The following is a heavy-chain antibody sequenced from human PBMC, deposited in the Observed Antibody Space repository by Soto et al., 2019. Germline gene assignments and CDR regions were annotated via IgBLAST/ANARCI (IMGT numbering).Heavy chain of an antibody. CDR1: GFTFSSYA. J-gene: IGHJ4*02. V-gene: IGHV3-23*01. CDR3: YIVATIIYYFDY. CDR2: ISGSGGST. D-gene: IGHD5-12*01. Sequence: GGSLRLSCAASGFTFSSYAMSWVRQAPGKGLEWVSAISGSGGSTYYADSVKGRFTISRDNSKNTLYLQMNSLGAEDTAVYYCYIVATIIYYFDYWGQGTLVTVSS.